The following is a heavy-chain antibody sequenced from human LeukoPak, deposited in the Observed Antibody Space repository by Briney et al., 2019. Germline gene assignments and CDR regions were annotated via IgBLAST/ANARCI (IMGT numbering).Heavy chain of an antibody. J-gene: IGHJ5*02. CDR1: GFTFSDYY. V-gene: IGHV3-11*06. Sequence: GGSLRLSCAASGFTFSDYYMSWIRQAPGKGLEWVSYISSSSSYTYYADSVKGRFTISRDNAKNSLYLQMNSLRAEDTAVYYCARAGGGSGSYPYNWFDPWGQGTLVTVSS. CDR2: ISSSSSYT. CDR3: ARAGGGSGSYPYNWFDP. D-gene: IGHD3-10*01.